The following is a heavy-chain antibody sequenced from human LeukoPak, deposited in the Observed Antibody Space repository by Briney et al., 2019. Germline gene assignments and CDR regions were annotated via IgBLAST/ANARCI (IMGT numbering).Heavy chain of an antibody. CDR2: IYSGGST. Sequence: GGSLRLSCAASGFTVSSNYMSWVRQAPGKGLEWVSVIYSGGSTYYADSVKGRFTVSRDNSKNTLYLQMNSLRAEDTAVYYCARDLKLLWFGELFTSGAFDIWGQGTMVTVSS. J-gene: IGHJ3*02. CDR3: ARDLKLLWFGELFTSGAFDI. V-gene: IGHV3-53*01. CDR1: GFTVSSNY. D-gene: IGHD3-10*01.